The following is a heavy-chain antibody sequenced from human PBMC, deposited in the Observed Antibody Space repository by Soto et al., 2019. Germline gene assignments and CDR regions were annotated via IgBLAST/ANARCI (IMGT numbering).Heavy chain of an antibody. V-gene: IGHV4-59*01. CDR1: GAAISGYY. D-gene: IGHD1-26*01. Sequence: QVRLQESGPGLVKPSETLSLTCVVSGAAISGYYWSWIRQPPGKGLEWIGFIYYSGSTTNYSPSHKNRVTISVDTSKNIISLRLGSVTAADTAIYYCVRDGRERQFDYWGQGTLVTVSS. CDR2: IYYSGSTT. J-gene: IGHJ4*02. CDR3: VRDGRERQFDY.